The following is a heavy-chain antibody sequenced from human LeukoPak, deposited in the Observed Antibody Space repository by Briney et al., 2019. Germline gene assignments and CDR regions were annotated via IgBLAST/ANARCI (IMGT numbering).Heavy chain of an antibody. CDR3: ARGDWRMATIAY. J-gene: IGHJ4*02. D-gene: IGHD5-24*01. V-gene: IGHV1-69*13. CDR1: GGTFSSYA. CDR2: IIPIFGTA. Sequence: SVKVSCKASGGTFSSYAISWVRQAPGQGLEWMGGIIPIFGTANYAQKFQGRVTITADESTSTAYMELSSLRSEDTAVYYCARGDWRMATIAYWGQGTLVTVSS.